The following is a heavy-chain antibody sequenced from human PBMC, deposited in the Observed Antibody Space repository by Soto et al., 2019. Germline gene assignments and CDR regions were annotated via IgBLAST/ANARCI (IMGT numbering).Heavy chain of an antibody. J-gene: IGHJ4*02. CDR2: IYYSGST. D-gene: IGHD3-22*01. Sequence: SETLSLTCTVSGGSISSGGYYWSWIRQHPGKGLEWIGYIYYSGSTYYNPSLKSRVTISVDTSKNQFSLKLSSVTAADTAVYYCARESDSGGYYYWGQGTLVTVSS. CDR1: GGSISSGGYY. CDR3: ARESDSGGYYY. V-gene: IGHV4-31*03.